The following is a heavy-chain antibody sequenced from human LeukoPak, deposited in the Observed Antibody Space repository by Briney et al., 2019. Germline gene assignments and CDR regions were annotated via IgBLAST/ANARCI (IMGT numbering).Heavy chain of an antibody. CDR3: ASLGYCRGGSCWNWFVP. D-gene: IGHD2-15*01. Sequence: SETLSLTCTVSGGSISSYYWSWIRQPPGKGLEWIGYIYYSGSTNYNPSLKSRVTISVDTSKNQFSLKLSSVTAADTAVYYCASLGYCRGGSCWNWFVPWGQGTLVTVSS. CDR1: GGSISSYY. CDR2: IYYSGST. J-gene: IGHJ5*02. V-gene: IGHV4-59*01.